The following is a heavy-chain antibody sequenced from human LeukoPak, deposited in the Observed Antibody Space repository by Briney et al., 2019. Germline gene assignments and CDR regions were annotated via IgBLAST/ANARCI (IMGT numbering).Heavy chain of an antibody. D-gene: IGHD6-6*01. CDR2: INWNGGST. CDR3: AKDGMYSSSSSYYFDY. Sequence: PGGSLRLSCSASGFTFSSYGMSWVPHAPGRGLEWVSGINWNGGSTGYADSVKGRFTISRDNAKNSLYLQMNSLRAEDTAVYYCAKDGMYSSSSSYYFDYWGQGTLVTVAS. J-gene: IGHJ4*02. V-gene: IGHV3-20*04. CDR1: GFTFSSYG.